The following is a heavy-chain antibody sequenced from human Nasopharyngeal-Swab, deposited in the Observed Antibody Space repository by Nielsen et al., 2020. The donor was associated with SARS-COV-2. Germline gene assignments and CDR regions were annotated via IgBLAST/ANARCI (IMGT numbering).Heavy chain of an antibody. CDR2: IYYSGST. CDR1: GGSISSGGYY. J-gene: IGHJ6*02. CDR3: ARDHIVATTNYYYYYYGMDV. Sequence: SETLSLTCTVSGGSISSGGYYWSWIRQHPGKGLEWIGYIYYSGSTNYNPSLKSRVTISVDTSKNQFSLKLSSVTAADTAVYYCARDHIVATTNYYYYYYGMDVWGQGTTVTVSS. D-gene: IGHD5-12*01. V-gene: IGHV4-61*08.